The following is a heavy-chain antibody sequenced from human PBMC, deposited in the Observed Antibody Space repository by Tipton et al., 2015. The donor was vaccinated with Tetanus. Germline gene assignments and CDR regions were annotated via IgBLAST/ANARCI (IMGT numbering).Heavy chain of an antibody. D-gene: IGHD3-22*01. CDR3: ARTGYYDSSGYYSGFDWFDP. J-gene: IGHJ5*02. Sequence: TLSLTCTVSGGSISSGGYYWSWIRQHPGKGLEWIGYIYYSGSTYYNPSLKSRVTISVDTSKNQFSLKLNSVTAADTAVYYCARTGYYDSSGYYSGFDWFDPWGQGTLVTVSS. CDR2: IYYSGST. V-gene: IGHV4-31*03. CDR1: GGSISSGGYY.